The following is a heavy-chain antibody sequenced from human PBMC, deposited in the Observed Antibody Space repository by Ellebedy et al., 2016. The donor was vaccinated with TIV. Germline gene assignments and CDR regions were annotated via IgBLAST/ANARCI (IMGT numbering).Heavy chain of an antibody. J-gene: IGHJ5*02. CDR2: ILPANSDI. V-gene: IGHV5-51*01. CDR3: ARTSGYSGNWGLDL. D-gene: IGHD6-13*01. CDR1: GYSFTSYW. Sequence: GESLKISCPVFGYSFTSYWVGWVRQMPGTGLEWMGIILPANSDIRYSPSFEGQVTISDDKSIGTAYLQWSSLKASDTAIYYCARTSGYSGNWGLDLWGQGTLVTVSS.